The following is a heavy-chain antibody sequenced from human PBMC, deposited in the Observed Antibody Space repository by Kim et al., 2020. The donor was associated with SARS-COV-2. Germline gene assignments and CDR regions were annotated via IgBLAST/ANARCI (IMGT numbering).Heavy chain of an antibody. D-gene: IGHD4-17*01. CDR2: ITYNGHTT. Sequence: GGSLRLSCAASGFTFSTYAMSWVRQAPGKGLEWVSGITYNGHTTIPADSVKGRFTISRDNSKNTLYLQMNSLRVEDTAVYFCAKSAYGSTQYYFDDWGQG. CDR3: AKSAYGSTQYYFDD. J-gene: IGHJ4*02. V-gene: IGHV3-23*01. CDR1: GFTFSTYA.